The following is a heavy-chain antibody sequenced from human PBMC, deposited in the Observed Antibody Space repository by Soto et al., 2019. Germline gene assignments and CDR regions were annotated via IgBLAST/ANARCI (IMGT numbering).Heavy chain of an antibody. CDR3: ARDYYYDSSGYYAGFDY. Sequence: PGGSLRLSSAASGVHFSSYSMNWVRQAPGKGLEWVSSISSSSSYIYYADSVKGRFTISRDNAKNSLYLQMNSLRAEDTAVYYCARDYYYDSSGYYAGFDYWGQGTLVTVSS. J-gene: IGHJ4*02. CDR1: GVHFSSYS. CDR2: ISSSSSYI. V-gene: IGHV3-21*01. D-gene: IGHD3-22*01.